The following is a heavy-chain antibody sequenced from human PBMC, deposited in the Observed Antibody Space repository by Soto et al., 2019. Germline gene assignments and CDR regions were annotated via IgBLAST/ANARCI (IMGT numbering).Heavy chain of an antibody. CDR3: ARARSQGPIPPDRFLAP. CDR1: GFNFSSYG. J-gene: IGHJ5*02. CDR2: IWYDGSNK. D-gene: IGHD3-16*02. V-gene: IGHV3-33*01. Sequence: HPGGSLRLSCAASGFNFSSYGMHWVRQAPGKGLEWVAVIWYDGSNKYYADSVKGRFTISRDNSKNTLYLQMNSLRAEDTAVYYCARARSQGPIPPDRFLAPWGQGSLVTVSS.